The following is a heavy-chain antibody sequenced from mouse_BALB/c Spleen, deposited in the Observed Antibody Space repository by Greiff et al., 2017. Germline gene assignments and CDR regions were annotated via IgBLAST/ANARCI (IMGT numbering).Heavy chain of an antibody. Sequence: DVKLVESGPSLVKPSQTLSLTCSVTGDSITSGYWNWIRKFPGNKLEYMGYISYSGSTYYNPSLKSRISITRDTSKNQYYLQLNSVTTEDTATYYVARQLRRDYAMDYWGQGTSVTVSS. D-gene: IGHD4-1*02. J-gene: IGHJ4*01. CDR1: GDSITSGY. V-gene: IGHV3-8*02. CDR2: ISYSGST. CDR3: ARQLRRDYAMDY.